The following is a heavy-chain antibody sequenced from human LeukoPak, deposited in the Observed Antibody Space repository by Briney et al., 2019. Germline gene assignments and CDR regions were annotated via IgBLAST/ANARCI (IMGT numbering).Heavy chain of an antibody. CDR1: GFTFGSFA. V-gene: IGHV3-23*01. CDR2: IFGSGGSP. Sequence: SGRSLRLSCEASGFTFGSFAMYWVRQAPGKGLGWIAGIFGSGGSPHYADSVKGRFTISRDNFQNTVYLQINSLRAEDTAVYYCGKTTAGYSSGQKPAWPVDYWGPGTLVTVSS. CDR3: GKTTAGYSSGQKPAWPVDY. D-gene: IGHD5-18*01. J-gene: IGHJ4*02.